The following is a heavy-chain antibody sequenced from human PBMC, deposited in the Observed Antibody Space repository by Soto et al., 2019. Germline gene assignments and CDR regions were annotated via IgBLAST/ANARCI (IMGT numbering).Heavy chain of an antibody. D-gene: IGHD1-1*01. Sequence: QVQLVESGGGVVQPGRSLRLSCAASGFTFSYHALNWVRQAPGKGLEWVAVISYDGDNKYIAESVKGRVTISRDNSKNTVSLQMNSLRAEDTDMYFCARGTTTSAFSAMDVWGQGTTVTVSS. J-gene: IGHJ6*02. CDR2: ISYDGDNK. CDR3: ARGTTTSAFSAMDV. CDR1: GFTFSYHA. V-gene: IGHV3-30-3*01.